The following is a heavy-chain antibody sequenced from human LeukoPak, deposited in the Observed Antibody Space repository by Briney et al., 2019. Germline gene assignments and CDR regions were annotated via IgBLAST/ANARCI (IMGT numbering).Heavy chain of an antibody. CDR2: ISGYNGNT. J-gene: IGHJ4*02. V-gene: IGHV1-18*01. D-gene: IGHD2-2*01. CDR1: GYTFTSYG. Sequence: ASVKVSCKASGYTFTSYGISWVRQAPGQGLEWMGWISGYNGNTNYAQKLQGRVTMTTDTSTSTAYMELRSLRSDDTAVYYCARDDCSSTSCPTYYFDYWGQGTLVTVSS. CDR3: ARDDCSSTSCPTYYFDY.